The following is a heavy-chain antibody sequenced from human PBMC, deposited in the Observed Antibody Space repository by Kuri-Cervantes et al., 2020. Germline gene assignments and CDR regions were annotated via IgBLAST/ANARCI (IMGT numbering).Heavy chain of an antibody. J-gene: IGHJ4*02. D-gene: IGHD2-2*01. CDR3: AKDLGRYCSSTSCLSFDY. CDR2: ISSSSSTI. Sequence: GESLKISCAASGFTFSSYWITWVRQAPGKGLEWVSYISSSSSTIYHADSVKGRFTISRDNSKNTLYLQMNSLRAEDTAVYYCAKDLGRYCSSTSCLSFDYWGQGTLVTVSS. CDR1: GFTFSSYW. V-gene: IGHV3-48*01.